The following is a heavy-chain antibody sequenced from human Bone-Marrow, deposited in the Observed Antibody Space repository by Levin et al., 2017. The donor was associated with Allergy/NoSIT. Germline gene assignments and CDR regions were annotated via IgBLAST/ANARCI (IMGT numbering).Heavy chain of an antibody. CDR1: GFTLSSYE. D-gene: IGHD5-18*01. J-gene: IGHJ6*02. CDR3: ARLELTWIHPWSHYAMDV. Sequence: QTGGSLRLSCAASGFTLSSYEMNWVRQAPGKGLEWISHISSNGSTKYYADSVKGRFTISRDNAKNSLYLQMNSLRAEDTAVYYCARLELTWIHPWSHYAMDVWGQGTTVTVSS. V-gene: IGHV3-48*03. CDR2: ISSNGSTK.